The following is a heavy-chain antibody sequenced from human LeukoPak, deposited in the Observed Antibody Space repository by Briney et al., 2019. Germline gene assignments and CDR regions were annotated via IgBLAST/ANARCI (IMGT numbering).Heavy chain of an antibody. CDR1: GGSISSGDYY. CDR3: AREVTIFEFGRYYYMDV. V-gene: IGHV4-30-4*08. Sequence: SETLSLTCTVSGGSISSGDYYWSWIRQPPGKGLEWIGYIYYSGSTYYNPSLKSRVTISVDTSKNQFSLKLSSVTAADTAVYYCAREVTIFEFGRYYYMDVWGKGTTVTVSS. J-gene: IGHJ6*03. CDR2: IYYSGST. D-gene: IGHD3-3*01.